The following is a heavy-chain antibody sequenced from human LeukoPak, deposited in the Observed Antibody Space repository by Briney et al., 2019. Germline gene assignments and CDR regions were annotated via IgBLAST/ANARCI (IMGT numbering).Heavy chain of an antibody. V-gene: IGHV4-59*08. D-gene: IGHD3-22*01. CDR3: ARHDSTGFYFSPTYGMDV. Sequence: SETLSLTCTVSGGSISTYYWSWIRQPPGKGLEWIGYIYYSGDTTYNPSLKSRVTISVDTSKNQFSLNLSSVTAADTAVYYCARHDSTGFYFSPTYGMDVWGQGTTVTVSS. CDR2: IYYSGDT. J-gene: IGHJ6*02. CDR1: GGSISTYY.